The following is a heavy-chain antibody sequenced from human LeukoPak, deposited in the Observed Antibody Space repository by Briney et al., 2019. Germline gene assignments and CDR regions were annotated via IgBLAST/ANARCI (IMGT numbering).Heavy chain of an antibody. CDR2: ISAYNGNT. V-gene: IGHV1-18*01. CDR1: GNTFTSSG. J-gene: IGHJ6*03. Sequence: ASVKVSCKASGNTFTSSGISCVPPDPGHGLEWMGWISAYNGNTNYAQRLQGRVTMTTDTSTSTAYMELRSLRSDDTAVYYCARVSHASNYYHYYMDVWGKGTTVTVSS. CDR3: ARVSHASNYYHYYMDV.